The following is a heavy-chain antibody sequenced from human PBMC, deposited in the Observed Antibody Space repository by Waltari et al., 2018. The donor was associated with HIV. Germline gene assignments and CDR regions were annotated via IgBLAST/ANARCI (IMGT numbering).Heavy chain of an antibody. J-gene: IGHJ5*02. D-gene: IGHD3-10*01. CDR2: IDYNGGT. CDR1: GGSFSTYY. V-gene: IGHV4-59*01. Sequence: QVQLQESGPGLLKPSETLSLTCPVSGGSFSTYYWSWIRQPPGKGLEWMGYIDYNGGTKYNPSLKNRVTMTIDTSKTPCSLELSSVTTADTAIYYCARDVYGSGIGLSRGRRYFDPWGQGALVTVSS. CDR3: ARDVYGSGIGLSRGRRYFDP.